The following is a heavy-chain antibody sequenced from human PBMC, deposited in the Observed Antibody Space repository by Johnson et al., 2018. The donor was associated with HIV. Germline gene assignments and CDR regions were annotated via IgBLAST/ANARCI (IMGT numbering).Heavy chain of an antibody. Sequence: QVQLVESGGGVVQPGGSLRLSCAASGFTFSSYGMHWVRQAPGKGLEWVAFIRYDGSNKYYADSVKGRFTISRDNSKNTLYLQMNSLRAEDTAVYYCAKGGVTTLDAFDIWGQGTMVTVSS. V-gene: IGHV3-30*02. CDR3: AKGGVTTLDAFDI. J-gene: IGHJ3*02. D-gene: IGHD4-17*01. CDR1: GFTFSSYG. CDR2: IRYDGSNK.